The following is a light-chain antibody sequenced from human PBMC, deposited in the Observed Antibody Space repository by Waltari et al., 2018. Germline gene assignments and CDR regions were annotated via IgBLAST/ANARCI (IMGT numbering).Light chain of an antibody. V-gene: IGLV2-11*01. J-gene: IGLJ3*02. CDR2: DVS. Sequence: QSALTQPRPVSGSPGQSVTISCTGTSTDFGGDNSVSWYQQHPGKAPKLIIYDVSKRPSGVPDRFSGSKSGNTASLTISGLQAEDEADYYCCSYAGSYTWVFGGGTKLTVL. CDR3: CSYAGSYTWV. CDR1: STDFGGDNS.